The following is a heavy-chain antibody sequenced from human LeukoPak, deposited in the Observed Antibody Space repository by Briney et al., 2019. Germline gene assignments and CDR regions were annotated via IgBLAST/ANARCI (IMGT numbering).Heavy chain of an antibody. V-gene: IGHV4-31*03. CDR3: ARDAAIAVVPAAKGGAFDI. D-gene: IGHD2-2*01. CDR1: GGSITSDIFY. Sequence: SETLSLTCTVSGGSITSDIFYWNWIRQHPGKGLEWIGFIYYNGGTYYNPSLKSRVTISVDTSKNQFSLRLSSVTAADTAVYYCARDAAIAVVPAAKGGAFDIWGQGTMVTVSS. CDR2: IYYNGGT. J-gene: IGHJ3*02.